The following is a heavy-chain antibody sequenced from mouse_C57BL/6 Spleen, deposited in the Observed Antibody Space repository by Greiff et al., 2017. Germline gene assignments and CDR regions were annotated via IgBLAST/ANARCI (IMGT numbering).Heavy chain of an antibody. D-gene: IGHD2-3*01. V-gene: IGHV3-6*01. J-gene: IGHJ3*01. CDR1: GYSITSGYY. CDR2: ISYDGSN. Sequence: EVKLVESGPGLVKPSQSLSLTCSVTGYSITSGYYWNWIRQFPGNKLEWMGYISYDGSNNYNPSLKNRNSITRDTSKNQFFLKLNSVTTEDTATYYGAREGVYDVYEGFAYWGQGTLVTVSA. CDR3: AREGVYDVYEGFAY.